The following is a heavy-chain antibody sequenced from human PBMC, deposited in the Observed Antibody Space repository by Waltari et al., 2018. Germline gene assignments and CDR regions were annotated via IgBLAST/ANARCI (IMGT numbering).Heavy chain of an antibody. J-gene: IGHJ4*02. Sequence: EVQLVESGGGLVQPGGSLRLSCAASGFTFSSYWMHWVRQAPGKGLVWVSRIYSDGSSTSYAYSGKGRFTISRDNAKNTLYLQMNSLRAEDTAVYYCARDLTGSRGMVGYWGQGTLVTVSS. V-gene: IGHV3-74*01. D-gene: IGHD1-26*01. CDR2: IYSDGSST. CDR3: ARDLTGSRGMVGY. CDR1: GFTFSSYW.